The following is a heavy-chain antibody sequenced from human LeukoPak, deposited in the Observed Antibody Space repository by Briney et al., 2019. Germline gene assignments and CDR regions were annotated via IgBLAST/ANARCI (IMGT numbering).Heavy chain of an antibody. Sequence: GGSLRLSCAASGFTFNIAWMSWVRQAPGKGLEWVGRVKSKNDGGTTDDAAPVKGRFTISRDDSKNTLYLQMNSLKTEDTAVYYCTTSSSGYDHLFDYWGQGTLVTVSS. D-gene: IGHD5-12*01. CDR1: GFTFNIAW. J-gene: IGHJ4*02. CDR3: TTSSSGYDHLFDY. CDR2: VKSKNDGGTT. V-gene: IGHV3-15*01.